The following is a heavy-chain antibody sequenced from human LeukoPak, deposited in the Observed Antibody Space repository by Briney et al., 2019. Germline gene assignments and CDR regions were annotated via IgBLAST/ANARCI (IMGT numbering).Heavy chain of an antibody. CDR3: AKGRRTASKPYYCYMDV. Sequence: PGGSLRLSCAASGFTFSGHDMSWVRQAPGKGLEWVSGISGSGGTTYYADSVKGRFTISRDNSRNTVYLQMNSLRAEDTAVYYCAKGRRTASKPYYCYMDVWAKGTTVTVSS. J-gene: IGHJ6*03. CDR1: GFTFSGHD. V-gene: IGHV3-23*01. D-gene: IGHD1-14*01. CDR2: ISGSGGTT.